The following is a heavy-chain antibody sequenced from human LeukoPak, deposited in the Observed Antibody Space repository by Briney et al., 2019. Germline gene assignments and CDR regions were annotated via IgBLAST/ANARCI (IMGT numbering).Heavy chain of an antibody. CDR3: AKEGRSGWYSHFDY. Sequence: SETLSLTCTVSGGSVSSGSYYWSWIRQPPGKGLEWIGYIYYSGSTNYNPSLKSRVTISVDTSKNQFSLKLSSVTAADTAVYYCAKEGRSGWYSHFDYWGQGTLVTVSS. J-gene: IGHJ4*02. CDR1: GGSVSSGSYY. V-gene: IGHV4-61*01. CDR2: IYYSGST. D-gene: IGHD6-19*01.